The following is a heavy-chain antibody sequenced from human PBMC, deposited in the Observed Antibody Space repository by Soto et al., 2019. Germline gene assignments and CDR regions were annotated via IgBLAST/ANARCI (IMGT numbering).Heavy chain of an antibody. CDR3: AGTRGYCSGGSCPTVVDY. D-gene: IGHD2-15*01. V-gene: IGHV4-59*01. CDR1: GGSISSYY. J-gene: IGHJ4*02. Sequence: QVQLQESGPGLVKPSETLSLTCTVSGGSISSYYWSWIRQPPGKGLEWVGYIYYRGSTNYNPSLKSRVTISVDTSKNQFSLKLSSVTAADTAVYYCAGTRGYCSGGSCPTVVDYWGQGTLVTVSS. CDR2: IYYRGST.